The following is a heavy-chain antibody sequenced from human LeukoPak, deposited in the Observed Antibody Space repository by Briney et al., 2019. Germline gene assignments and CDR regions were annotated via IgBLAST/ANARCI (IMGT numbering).Heavy chain of an antibody. J-gene: IGHJ4*02. V-gene: IGHV4-34*01. CDR1: GGSFSGYY. D-gene: IGHD6-6*01. CDR2: INHSGST. CDR3: ARAPNFIAALRFDY. Sequence: SETLSLTCAVYGGSFSGYYWSWIRQPPGKGLEWIGEINHSGSTNYSPSLKSRVTISVDTSKNQFSLKLSSVTAADTAVYYCARAPNFIAALRFDYWGQGTLVTVSS.